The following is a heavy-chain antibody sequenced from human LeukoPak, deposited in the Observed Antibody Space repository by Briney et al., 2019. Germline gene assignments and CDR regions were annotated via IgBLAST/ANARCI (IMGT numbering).Heavy chain of an antibody. CDR2: IQDSGST. J-gene: IGHJ4*02. Sequence: GSLRLSCAASGLTVSSNYMSWVRQAPGTGLEWVSVIQDSGSTYYTDSVKGRFTISRDNSKNTVYLQVNSLRAEDTAVYYCARRSPGSSSWYDYWGQGTLVTVSS. V-gene: IGHV3-53*01. D-gene: IGHD6-13*01. CDR3: ARRSPGSSSWYDY. CDR1: GLTVSSNY.